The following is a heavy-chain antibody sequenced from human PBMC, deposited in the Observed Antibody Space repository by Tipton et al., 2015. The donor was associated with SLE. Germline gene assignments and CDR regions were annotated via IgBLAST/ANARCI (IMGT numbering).Heavy chain of an antibody. CDR1: GGSINTYF. CDR2: VYGSGST. J-gene: IGHJ4*02. Sequence: TLSLTCTVSGGSINTYFWSWIRQPPGKGLEWIGYVYGSGSTHYNPSLTSRVTMSVDTSKNQFSLRLTSGTAADTAVYYCARHKYGWYYYFDYWGQGTLVTVSS. D-gene: IGHD6-19*01. V-gene: IGHV4-59*08. CDR3: ARHKYGWYYYFDY.